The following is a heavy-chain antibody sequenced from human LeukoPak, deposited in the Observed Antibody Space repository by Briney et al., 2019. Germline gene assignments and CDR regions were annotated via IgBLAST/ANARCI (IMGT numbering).Heavy chain of an antibody. J-gene: IGHJ4*02. D-gene: IGHD1-20*01. V-gene: IGHV1-2*02. CDR3: ARDWVYNWNDVGVDY. CDR1: GYTFTGYY. CDR2: INPNSGGT. Sequence: ASVKVSCKASGYTFTGYYMHWVRQAPGQGLEWMGWINPNSGGTNYAQKFQGRVTMTGDTSISTAYMELSRLRSDDTAVYYCARDWVYNWNDVGVDYWGQGTLVTVSS.